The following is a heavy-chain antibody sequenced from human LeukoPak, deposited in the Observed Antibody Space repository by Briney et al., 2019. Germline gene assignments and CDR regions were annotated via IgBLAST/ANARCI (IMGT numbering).Heavy chain of an antibody. CDR1: GGSFSGFY. D-gene: IGHD6-13*01. J-gene: IGHJ4*02. V-gene: IGHV4-34*01. CDR3: ARSYTAAGTPFDY. CDR2: INHSGST. Sequence: PAETPSLTCAVYGGSFSGFYWSWIRQPPGKGLEWIGAINHSGSTNYNPSLKSRVTISVDTSKYQFSLNLSSMTAADTAVYYCARSYTAAGTPFDYWGQGTLVTVSS.